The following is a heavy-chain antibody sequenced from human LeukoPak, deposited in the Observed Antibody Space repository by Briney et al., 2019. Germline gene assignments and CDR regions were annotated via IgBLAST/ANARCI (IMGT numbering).Heavy chain of an antibody. CDR2: ISSSGSTI. J-gene: IGHJ3*02. CDR3: ARDELKGGTDAFDI. CDR1: GFTFSSYE. V-gene: IGHV3-48*03. D-gene: IGHD3-16*01. Sequence: PGGSLRLSCAASGFTFSSYEMNWVRQAPGKGLEWVSYISSSGSTIYYADSVKGRFTISRDNAKTSLYLHMNSLRAEDTAVCYCARDELKGGTDAFDIWGQGTMVTVSS.